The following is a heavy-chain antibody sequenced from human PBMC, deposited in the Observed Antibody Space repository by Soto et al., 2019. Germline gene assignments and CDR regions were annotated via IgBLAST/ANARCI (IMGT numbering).Heavy chain of an antibody. J-gene: IGHJ5*02. V-gene: IGHV3-23*01. CDR2: ISGSGGST. CDR1: GFTFSSYA. D-gene: IGHD3-22*01. Sequence: PGGSLRLSCAASGFTFSSYAMSWVRQAPGKGLEWVSAISGSGGSTYYADSVKGRFTISRDNSKNMLYLQMSSLRAEDTAVYYCVKEGYYYDSSGYYYGWFDPWGQGTLVTVSS. CDR3: VKEGYYYDSSGYYYGWFDP.